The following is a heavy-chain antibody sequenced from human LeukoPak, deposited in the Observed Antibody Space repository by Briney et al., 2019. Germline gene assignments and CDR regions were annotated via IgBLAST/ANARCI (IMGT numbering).Heavy chain of an antibody. CDR3: AKARRLWFGELLMGQDFDY. CDR2: ISGSGGSA. Sequence: GGSLRLSCAASGFTFTSYAMTWFRQAPGKGLEWVSAISGSGGSANYADSVKGRFTISRDNSKNTLYLQMNSLRAEDTAVYYCAKARRLWFGELLMGQDFDYWGQGTLVTVSS. V-gene: IGHV3-23*01. D-gene: IGHD3-10*01. CDR1: GFTFTSYA. J-gene: IGHJ4*02.